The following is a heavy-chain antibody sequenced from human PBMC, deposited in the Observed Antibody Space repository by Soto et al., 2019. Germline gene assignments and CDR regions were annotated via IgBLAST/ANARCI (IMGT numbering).Heavy chain of an antibody. CDR3: ERDRVEAAGIVDY. J-gene: IGHJ4*02. CDR2: IWYDGSNK. CDR1: GFTFSSYG. V-gene: IGHV3-33*01. Sequence: GGSLRLSCAASGFTFSSYGMHWVRQAPGKGLEWVAVIWYDGSNKYYADSVKGRFTISRDNSKNTLYLQMNSLRAEDTAVYYCERDRVEAAGIVDYWGQGTLVTVSS. D-gene: IGHD6-13*01.